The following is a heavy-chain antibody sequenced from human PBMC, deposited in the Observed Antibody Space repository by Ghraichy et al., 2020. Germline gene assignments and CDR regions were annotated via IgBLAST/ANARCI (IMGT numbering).Heavy chain of an antibody. CDR2: INQDGGGK. CDR1: GFTFSNSW. CDR3: ARHGANCFDY. V-gene: IGHV3-7*01. J-gene: IGHJ4*01. Sequence: GGSLRLSCAASGFTFSNSWMGWVRQAPGKGMEWVANINQDGGGKYYVGSVKGRFTVSRDNAKNLQYLQMNSLRAEDTAVYYCARHGANCFDYWGHGTLVTVAS. D-gene: IGHD4-17*01.